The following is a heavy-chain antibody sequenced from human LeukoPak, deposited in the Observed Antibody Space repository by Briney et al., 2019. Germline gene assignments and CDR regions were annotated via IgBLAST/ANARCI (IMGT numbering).Heavy chain of an antibody. V-gene: IGHV3-21*01. Sequence: GGSLRLSCAASGFTFSSYSMNWVRQAPGKGLEWVSSISSSSSYIYYADSVKGRFTISRDNAKNSLYLQMDSLRAEDTAVYYCARAGSSGWYEIDYWGQGTLVTVSS. CDR1: GFTFSSYS. D-gene: IGHD6-19*01. CDR2: ISSSSSYI. J-gene: IGHJ4*02. CDR3: ARAGSSGWYEIDY.